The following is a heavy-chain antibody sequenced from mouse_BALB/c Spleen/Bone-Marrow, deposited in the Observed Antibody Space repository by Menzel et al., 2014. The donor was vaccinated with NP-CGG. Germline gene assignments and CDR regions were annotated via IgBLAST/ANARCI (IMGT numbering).Heavy chain of an antibody. D-gene: IGHD1-1*01. CDR2: IDPANGNT. CDR1: GFNIKDTY. CDR3: ASYYYGSSRFAY. J-gene: IGHJ3*01. Sequence: ESGAELVKPGASVKLSCTASGFNIKDTYMHWVKQRPEQGLEWIGRIDPANGNTKYDPKFQGKATITADTSSNTACLQLSSLTSEDTAVYYCASYYYGSSRFAYWGQGTLVTVSA. V-gene: IGHV14-3*02.